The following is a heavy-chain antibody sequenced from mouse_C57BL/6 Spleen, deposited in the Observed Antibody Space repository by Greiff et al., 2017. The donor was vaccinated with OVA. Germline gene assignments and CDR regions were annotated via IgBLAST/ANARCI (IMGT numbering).Heavy chain of an antibody. CDR1: GYTFTDYN. CDR3: ARSYDGYYGYFDV. CDR2: INPNNGGT. V-gene: IGHV1-22*01. J-gene: IGHJ1*03. Sequence: EVKLVESGPELVKPGASVKMSCKASGYTFTDYNMHWVKQSHGKSLEWIGYINPNNGGTSYNQKFKGKATLTVNKSSSTAYMELRSLTSEDSAVYYCARSYDGYYGYFDVWGTGTTVTVSS. D-gene: IGHD2-3*01.